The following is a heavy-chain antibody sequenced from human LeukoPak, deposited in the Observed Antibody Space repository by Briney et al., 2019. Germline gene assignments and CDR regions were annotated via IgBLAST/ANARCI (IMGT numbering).Heavy chain of an antibody. J-gene: IGHJ4*02. V-gene: IGHV3-48*02. Sequence: GGSLRLSCAASGFALSGYGMNWVRQAPGKGLEWVSYISGASSSIYYADSVRGRFTISRDNAKNSLYLQMNSLRDDDTAVYYCARGLSTCDYWRQGTLVTVSS. CDR2: ISGASSSI. CDR3: ARGLSTCDY. CDR1: GFALSGYG. D-gene: IGHD3-10*01.